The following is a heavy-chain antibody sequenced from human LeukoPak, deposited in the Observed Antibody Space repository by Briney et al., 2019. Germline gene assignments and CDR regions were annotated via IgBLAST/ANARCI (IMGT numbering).Heavy chain of an antibody. CDR2: ISAYNGNT. CDR3: ARGRISGSYYNY. J-gene: IGHJ4*02. CDR1: QHTFTTYG. Sequence: APVKASCTPSQHTFTTYGISRVRQAPGQRLKCLGWISAYNGNTKYATKLKRRVTMTTDTSTSTAYVELRSLRSDGTAVYYCARGRISGSYYNYWGQGTLVTVSS. V-gene: IGHV1-18*01. D-gene: IGHD1-26*01.